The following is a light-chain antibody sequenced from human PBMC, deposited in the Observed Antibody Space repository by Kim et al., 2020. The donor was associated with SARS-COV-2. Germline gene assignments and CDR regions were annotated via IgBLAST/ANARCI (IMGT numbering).Light chain of an antibody. J-gene: IGKJ2*01. CDR2: AAS. CDR3: QQTYRTPYT. Sequence: SAALGARITIACRADQSVSNYVSWIQQKPGKAPRLLIYAASKLQNGVPSRFSGSESGAEFTLTISSLQPEDFATYFCQQTYRTPYTFGQGTKLEI. CDR1: QSVSNY. V-gene: IGKV1-39*01.